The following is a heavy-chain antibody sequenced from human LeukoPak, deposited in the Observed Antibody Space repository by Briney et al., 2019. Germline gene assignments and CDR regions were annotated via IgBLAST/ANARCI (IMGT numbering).Heavy chain of an antibody. Sequence: ASVKVSCKASGGTFSSYAISWVRQAPGQGLEWMGGIIPIFGTANYAQKFQGRVTITTDESTSTAYMELSSLRSEDTAVYYCARANMVRGGALDYWGQGTLVTVSS. CDR3: ARANMVRGGALDY. CDR2: IIPIFGTA. V-gene: IGHV1-69*05. D-gene: IGHD3-10*01. J-gene: IGHJ4*02. CDR1: GGTFSSYA.